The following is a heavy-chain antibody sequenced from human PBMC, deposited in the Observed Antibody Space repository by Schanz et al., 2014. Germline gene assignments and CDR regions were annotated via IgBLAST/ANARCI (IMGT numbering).Heavy chain of an antibody. CDR2: IYSSDST. V-gene: IGHV3-53*04. Sequence: DVQLVDSGGGLVQPGGSLRLSCAASGFTVSNSYIHWVRQAPGKGLEWVSTIYSSDSTYYADSVRGRFTISRDNSMNTVYLQMNSLRSDDAAVYYCARAQGVIRLYYGVDVWGQGTTVTVSS. CDR1: GFTVSNSY. CDR3: ARAQGVIRLYYGVDV. D-gene: IGHD3-10*01. J-gene: IGHJ6*02.